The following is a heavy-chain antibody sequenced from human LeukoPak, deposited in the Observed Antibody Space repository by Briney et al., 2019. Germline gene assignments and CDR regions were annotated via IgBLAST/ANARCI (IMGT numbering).Heavy chain of an antibody. CDR1: GYTFTGYY. D-gene: IGHD4-17*01. CDR3: ARGYYGETPFDY. V-gene: IGHV1-2*04. CDR2: INPNSGGT. J-gene: IGHJ4*02. Sequence: WASVTVSCTASGYTFTGYYMHWVRQAPGQGLEWMGWINPNSGGTNYAQKFQGWVTMTRDTSISTAYMELSRLRSDDTAVYYCARGYYGETPFDYWGQGTLVTVSS.